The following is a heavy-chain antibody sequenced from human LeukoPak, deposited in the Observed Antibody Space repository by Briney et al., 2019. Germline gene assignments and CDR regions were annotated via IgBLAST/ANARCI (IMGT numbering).Heavy chain of an antibody. V-gene: IGHV4-59*01. J-gene: IGHJ4*02. CDR3: ARGQSSFF. Sequence: SETPSLTCTVSGASMSSYYWSWIRQPPGKGLEWIGYIYYTGSTRYNPSLESRVTISIDTSKNQFSLKLSSGTAADTAVYYCARGQSSFFWGQGTLVTVSS. CDR2: IYYTGST. D-gene: IGHD6-13*01. CDR1: GASMSSYY.